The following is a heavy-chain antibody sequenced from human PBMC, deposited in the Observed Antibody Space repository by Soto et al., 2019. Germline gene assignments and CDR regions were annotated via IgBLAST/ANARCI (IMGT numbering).Heavy chain of an antibody. CDR1: GFTFSAYW. CDR2: INFDESTT. V-gene: IGHV3-74*01. D-gene: IGHD3-10*01. Sequence: EVQLVESGGGLVQPGGSLRLSCAASGFTFSAYWMHWVRQAPGEGLVWVSRINFDESTTSYADSVRGRFTISRDNAKNTLYLPINRLRAEDTAVYYGGIVGVAHWYFDLWGHGTLVTVSS. CDR3: GIVGVAHWYFDL. J-gene: IGHJ2*01.